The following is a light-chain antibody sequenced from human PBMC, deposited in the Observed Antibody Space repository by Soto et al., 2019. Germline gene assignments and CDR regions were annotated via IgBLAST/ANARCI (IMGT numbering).Light chain of an antibody. Sequence: IQSTHSPSTLSASVLDRVSITFPASQSISSWLAWYQQKPGKAPKLLIYDASSLESGVPSRFSGSGSGTEFTLTISSLQPDDFATYYCQQYNSYSRTFGQGTKVDIK. CDR3: QQYNSYSRT. V-gene: IGKV1-5*01. CDR2: DAS. CDR1: QSISSW. J-gene: IGKJ1*01.